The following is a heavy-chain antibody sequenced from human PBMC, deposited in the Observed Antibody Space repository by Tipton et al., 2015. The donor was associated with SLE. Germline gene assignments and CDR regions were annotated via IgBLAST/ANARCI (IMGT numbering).Heavy chain of an antibody. V-gene: IGHV4-59*01. CDR1: GGSISSYY. Sequence: TLSLTCTVSGGSISSYYWSWIRQPPGKGLEWIGYIYYSGSTNYNPSLKSRVTISVDTSKDQFSLKLSSVAAADTAVYYYARDPRGSGSFDYWGQGTLVTVSS. CDR3: ARDPRGSGSFDY. D-gene: IGHD3-22*01. CDR2: IYYSGST. J-gene: IGHJ4*02.